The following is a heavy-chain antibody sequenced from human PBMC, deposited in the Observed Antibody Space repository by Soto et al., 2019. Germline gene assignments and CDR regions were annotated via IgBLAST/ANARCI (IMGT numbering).Heavy chain of an antibody. CDR2: ISGSGGST. D-gene: IGHD2-15*01. Sequence: EVQLLESGGGLVQPGGSLRLSCAASGFTFSSYAMSWVRQAPGKGLEWVSAISGSGGSTYYADSVKGRFTISRDNSKNTLYLQMNSLRAEDTAVYYCAKVIRDCSGGSCYDAFDIWGQGTVVTVSS. V-gene: IGHV3-23*01. CDR3: AKVIRDCSGGSCYDAFDI. CDR1: GFTFSSYA. J-gene: IGHJ3*02.